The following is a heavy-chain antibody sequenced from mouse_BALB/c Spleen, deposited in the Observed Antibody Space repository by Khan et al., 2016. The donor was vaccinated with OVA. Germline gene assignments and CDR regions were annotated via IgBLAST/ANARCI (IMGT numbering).Heavy chain of an antibody. J-gene: IGHJ3*01. CDR2: IDTSDSYT. CDR3: ALKYPFAY. Sequence: QVQLQQPGAELVMPGASVKMSCKASGYTFTDYWIHWVNQRPGQGLEWIGAIDTSDSYTSYNQQFKGKATLTVDESSSTAYMQLSSLTSEDSAVYYFALKYPFAYWGQGTLVTVSA. CDR1: GYTFTDYW. V-gene: IGHV1-69*01.